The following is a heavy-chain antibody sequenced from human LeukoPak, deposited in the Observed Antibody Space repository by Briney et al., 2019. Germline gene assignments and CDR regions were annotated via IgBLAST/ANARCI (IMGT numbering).Heavy chain of an antibody. D-gene: IGHD1-26*01. V-gene: IGHV4-31*03. CDR3: ARGGNAFDI. J-gene: IGHJ3*02. Sequence: KPSDTLSLTCTVSGGSISSGGYYWSWIRQHPGNGLEGIGYIYYSGSTYYNPSLKSRVTISVDTSKNQFSPKMSSVTAAETAVYYCARGGNAFDIWGQGTMVTVSS. CDR2: IYYSGST. CDR1: GGSISSGGYY.